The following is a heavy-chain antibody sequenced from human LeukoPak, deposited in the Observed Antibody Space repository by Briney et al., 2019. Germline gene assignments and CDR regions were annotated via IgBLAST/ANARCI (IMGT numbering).Heavy chain of an antibody. CDR1: AYSISSGYY. CDR2: IYHSGST. V-gene: IGHV4-38-2*02. CDR3: ARSRRRTLPVVPAAAFDY. J-gene: IGHJ4*02. D-gene: IGHD2-2*01. Sequence: SETLSLTCTVSAYSISSGYYWSWIRQPPGKGLECIGTIYHSGSTYYNPSLKSRVTISVDTSKNQFSLKLSSVTAADTAVYYCARSRRRTLPVVPAAAFDYWGQGTLVTVSS.